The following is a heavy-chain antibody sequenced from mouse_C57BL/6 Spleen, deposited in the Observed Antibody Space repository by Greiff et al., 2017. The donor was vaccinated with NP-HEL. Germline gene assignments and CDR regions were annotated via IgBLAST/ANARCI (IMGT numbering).Heavy chain of an antibody. Sequence: VKLQQPGAELVKPGASVKLSCKASGYTFTSYWMHWVKQRPGQGLEWIGMIHPNSGSTNYNEKFKSKATLTVDKSSSTAYMQLSSLTYEDSVVYYCARSGSNRFAYWGQGILVT. D-gene: IGHD2-5*01. J-gene: IGHJ3*01. V-gene: IGHV1-64*01. CDR3: ARSGSNRFAY. CDR2: IHPNSGST. CDR1: GYTFTSYW.